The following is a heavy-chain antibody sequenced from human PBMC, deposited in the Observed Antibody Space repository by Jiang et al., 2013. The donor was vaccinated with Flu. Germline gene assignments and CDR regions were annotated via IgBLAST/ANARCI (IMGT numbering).Heavy chain of an antibody. CDR3: ARPDSYGDYYYYYYMDV. CDR2: ISSSSSYT. J-gene: IGHJ6*03. D-gene: IGHD5-18*01. CDR1: GFTFSDYY. V-gene: IGHV3-11*03. Sequence: GLVKPGGSLRLSCAASGFTFSDYYMSWIRQAPGKGLEWVSYISSSSSYTNYADSVKGRFTISRDNAKNSLYLQMNSLRAEDTAVYYCARPDSYGDYYYYYYMDVWGKGTTVTVSS.